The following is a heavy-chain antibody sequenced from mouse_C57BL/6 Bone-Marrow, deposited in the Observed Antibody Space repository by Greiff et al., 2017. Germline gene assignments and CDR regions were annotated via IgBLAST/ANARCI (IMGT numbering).Heavy chain of an antibody. CDR2: IYPGDGDT. V-gene: IGHV1-80*01. J-gene: IGHJ1*03. D-gene: IGHD1-1*01. Sequence: QVQLKQSGAELVKPGASVKISCKASGYAFSSYWMNWVKQRPGKGLEWIGQIYPGDGDTNYNGKFKGKATLTADKSSSTAYMQLSSLTSEDSAVYVCARWDYYGSAWYFDVWGTGTTVTVSS. CDR1: GYAFSSYW. CDR3: ARWDYYGSAWYFDV.